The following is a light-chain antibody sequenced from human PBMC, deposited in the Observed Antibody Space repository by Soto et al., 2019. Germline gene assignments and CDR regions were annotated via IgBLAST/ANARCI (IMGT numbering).Light chain of an antibody. J-gene: IGKJ4*01. CDR2: WAS. CDR3: QQYYSIHT. Sequence: DIVMTQSPDSLAVSLGERATINYKSSQSVLYSSNNKNHLAWYQQKPGQPPKLLIYWASTRESGVPDRFSGSGSGTDFTLTISSLQAEDVAVYYCQQYYSIHTFGGGTKVEIK. V-gene: IGKV4-1*01. CDR1: QSVLYSSNNKNH.